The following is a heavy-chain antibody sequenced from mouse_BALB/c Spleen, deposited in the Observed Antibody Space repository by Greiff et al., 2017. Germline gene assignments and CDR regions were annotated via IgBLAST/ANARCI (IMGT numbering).Heavy chain of an antibody. Sequence: EVKLMESGGGLVQPGGSRKLSCAASGFTFSDYGMAWVRQAPGKGPEWVAFISNLAYSIYYADTVTGRFTISRENAKNTLYLEMSSLRSEDTAMYYCAREGYGNFDYWGQGTTLTVSS. CDR3: AREGYGNFDY. CDR1: GFTFSDYG. V-gene: IGHV5-15*02. D-gene: IGHD2-1*01. J-gene: IGHJ2*01. CDR2: ISNLAYSI.